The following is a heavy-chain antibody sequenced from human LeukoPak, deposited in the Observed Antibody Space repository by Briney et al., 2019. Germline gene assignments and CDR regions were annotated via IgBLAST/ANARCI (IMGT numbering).Heavy chain of an antibody. V-gene: IGHV1-46*01. CDR3: ARDKDYYDSSGYYYIDY. D-gene: IGHD3-22*01. CDR2: TNPSGGST. CDR1: GYTFTSYY. Sequence: GASVKVSCRASGYTFTSYYMHWVRQAPGQGLEWMGITNPSGGSTSYAQKFQGRVTMTRDTSTSTVYMELSSLRSEDTAVYYCARDKDYYDSSGYYYIDYWGQGTLVTVSS. J-gene: IGHJ4*02.